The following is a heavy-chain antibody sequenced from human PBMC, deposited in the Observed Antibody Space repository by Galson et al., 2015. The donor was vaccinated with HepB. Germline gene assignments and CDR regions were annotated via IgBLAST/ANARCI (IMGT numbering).Heavy chain of an antibody. V-gene: IGHV1-8*01. Sequence: SVKVSCKASGYTFTSYDINWVRQATGQGLEWMGWMNPNGGNTGYAQKFQGRVTMTRNTSISTAYMELSSLRSEDTAVYYCARGRYSGSYYYYYYYMDVWGKGTTVTVSS. CDR3: ARGRYSGSYYYYYYYMDV. D-gene: IGHD1-26*01. CDR2: MNPNGGNT. CDR1: GYTFTSYD. J-gene: IGHJ6*03.